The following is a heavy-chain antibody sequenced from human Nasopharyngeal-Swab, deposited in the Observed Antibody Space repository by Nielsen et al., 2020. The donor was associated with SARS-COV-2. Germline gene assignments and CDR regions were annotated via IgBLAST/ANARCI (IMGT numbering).Heavy chain of an antibody. CDR1: GFTFSSYS. D-gene: IGHD3-3*01. J-gene: IGHJ6*02. V-gene: IGHV3-21*01. Sequence: GESLKISCAASGFTFSSYSINWVRQAPGKGLEWVSSISSSSSYIYYADSVKGRFTISRDNAKNSLYLQMNSLRAEDTAVYYCARVRFLEWLFPLYHYYGMDVWGQGTTVTVSS. CDR2: ISSSSSYI. CDR3: ARVRFLEWLFPLYHYYGMDV.